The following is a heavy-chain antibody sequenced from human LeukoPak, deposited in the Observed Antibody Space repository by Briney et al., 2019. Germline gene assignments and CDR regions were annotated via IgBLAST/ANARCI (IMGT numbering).Heavy chain of an antibody. CDR2: IDDKGLT. V-gene: IGHV4-38-2*02. CDR3: GTGGNIAVAGVLH. CDR1: GYSMRNVFF. D-gene: IGHD6-19*01. J-gene: IGHJ4*02. Sequence: SETLSLTCSVSGYSMRNVFFWGWIRQPPGKGLEWLGSIDDKGLTHYNPSLQSRVSISVDTSNNQFSLRVRSVTAADTVVYYCGTGGNIAVAGVLHWGQGALVTVYS.